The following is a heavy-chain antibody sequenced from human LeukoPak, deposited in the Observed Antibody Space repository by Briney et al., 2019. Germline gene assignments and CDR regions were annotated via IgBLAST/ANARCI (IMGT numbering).Heavy chain of an antibody. CDR2: ISYDGSNK. Sequence: GGSLRLSCAASAVTFSSYAVHWVRQAPGKGLEWVAVISYDGSNKYYADSVKGRFTISRDNAKNSLYLQMNSLRAEDTAVYYCARARSYDDYWGQGTLVTVSS. CDR1: AVTFSSYA. D-gene: IGHD1-26*01. V-gene: IGHV3-30-3*01. J-gene: IGHJ4*02. CDR3: ARARSYDDY.